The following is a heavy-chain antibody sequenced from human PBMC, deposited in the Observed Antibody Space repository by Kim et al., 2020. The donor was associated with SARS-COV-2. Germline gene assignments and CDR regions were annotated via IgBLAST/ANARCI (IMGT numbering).Heavy chain of an antibody. V-gene: IGHV1-2*02. J-gene: IGHJ4*02. CDR2: INPNSGDT. D-gene: IGHD2-15*01. CDR1: GYTFTGYY. CDR3: ARDREGAATAY. Sequence: ASVKVSCKASGYTFTGYYMHWVRQAPGQGLEWMGWINPNSGDTNYAQKFQGRVTMTRDTSITTAYMELNRLRSDDTAVYYCARDREGAATAYWGQGTLVTVSS.